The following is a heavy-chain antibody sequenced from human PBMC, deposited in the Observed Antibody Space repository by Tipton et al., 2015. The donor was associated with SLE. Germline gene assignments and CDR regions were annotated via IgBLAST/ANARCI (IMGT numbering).Heavy chain of an antibody. CDR2: ISSSGTTM. V-gene: IGHV3-11*04. CDR1: GFTFSDYY. CDR3: ARDTFASGSYYD. Sequence: QLVQSGGGLVKPGGSLRLSCAASGFTFSDYYMSWIRQAPGKGLEWVSYISSSGTTMYYVDSVKGRFTISRDNAKNSLYLQMNSLRAEDTAVYYCARDTFASGSYYDWGQGTLVTVSS. J-gene: IGHJ4*02. D-gene: IGHD3-10*01.